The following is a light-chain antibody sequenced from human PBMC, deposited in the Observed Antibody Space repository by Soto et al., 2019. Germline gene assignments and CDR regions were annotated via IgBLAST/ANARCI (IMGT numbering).Light chain of an antibody. V-gene: IGKV3-15*01. J-gene: IGKJ1*01. CDR2: GAS. CDR3: QQYNNWPQT. Sequence: EIVMTQSPATLSVSPGERATLSCRASRSVGSNLAWYQHKAGQAPRLLSYGASTRATGIPARFSGSGSGTEFTLTISSLQSEDFAVYYCQQYNNWPQTFGQGTKVDIK. CDR1: RSVGSN.